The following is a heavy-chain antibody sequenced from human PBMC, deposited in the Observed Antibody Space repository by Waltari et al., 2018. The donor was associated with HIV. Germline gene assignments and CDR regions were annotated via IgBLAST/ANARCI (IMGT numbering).Heavy chain of an antibody. CDR3: ARPNSGSLGY. V-gene: IGHV3-21*01. CDR2: ISSSSSYI. J-gene: IGHJ4*02. Sequence: EVQLVESGGGLVKPGGSLRLSCAASGFTFSSYSMNWVRQAPGKGLDWVSSISSSSSYIYYADSVKGRFTISRDNAKNSLYLQMNSLRAEDTAVYYCARPNSGSLGYWGQGTLVTVSS. CDR1: GFTFSSYS. D-gene: IGHD6-19*01.